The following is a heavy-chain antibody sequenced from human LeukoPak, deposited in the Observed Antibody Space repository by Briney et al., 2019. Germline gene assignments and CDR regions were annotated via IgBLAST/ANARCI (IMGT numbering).Heavy chain of an antibody. J-gene: IGHJ4*02. V-gene: IGHV3-48*03. CDR2: ISGSSSTI. D-gene: IGHD6-19*01. CDR1: GFTFSSYE. Sequence: GGSLRLSCAASGFTFSSYEMNWVRQAPGKGLEWVSYISGSSSTIYYADSVKGRFTISRDNAKNSLYRQMNSLRAEDTGVYYCVISSGWKGGYYFDFWGQGTLVTVSA. CDR3: VISSGWKGGYYFDF.